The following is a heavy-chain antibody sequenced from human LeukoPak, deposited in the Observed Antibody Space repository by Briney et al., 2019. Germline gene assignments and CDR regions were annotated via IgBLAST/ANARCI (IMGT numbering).Heavy chain of an antibody. CDR1: GGSFSGYY. CDR3: ARRSYYYYYYSMDV. D-gene: IGHD1-26*01. Sequence: PSETLSLTCAVYGGSFSGYYWSWIRQPPGKGLEWIGEINHSGSTNYNPSLKSRVTISVDTSKNQFSLKLSSVTAADTAVYYCARRSYYYYYYSMDVWGQGTTVTVSS. J-gene: IGHJ6*02. CDR2: INHSGST. V-gene: IGHV4-34*01.